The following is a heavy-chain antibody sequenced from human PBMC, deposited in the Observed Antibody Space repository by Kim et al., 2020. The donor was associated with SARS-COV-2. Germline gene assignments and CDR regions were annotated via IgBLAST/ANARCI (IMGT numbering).Heavy chain of an antibody. V-gene: IGHV1-69*13. CDR1: GCTFSSYA. J-gene: IGHJ6*02. D-gene: IGHD3-22*01. CDR2: IIPIFGTT. CDR3: ARSDYYDSSGYYYSGLDV. Sequence: SVKVSCKASGCTFSSYAISWVRQAPGQGLEWMGGIIPIFGTTNYAQKFQGRVTTTADESTGTAYIELSSLRSEDTAVYYCARSDYYDSSGYYYSGLDVWGQGTTVTVSS.